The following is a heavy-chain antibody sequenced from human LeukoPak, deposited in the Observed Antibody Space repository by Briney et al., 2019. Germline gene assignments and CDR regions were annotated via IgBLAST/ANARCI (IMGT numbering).Heavy chain of an antibody. D-gene: IGHD3-9*01. V-gene: IGHV3-23*01. Sequence: GGSLRLSCAASGFSFSSYAMSWVRQAPGKGLEWVSAISVSGGNTFYADSVKGRFTISRDNAKNSLYLQMNSLRAEDTAVYYCARDRDVLRYFDWTFDYWGQGTLVTVSS. CDR1: GFSFSSYA. CDR3: ARDRDVLRYFDWTFDY. CDR2: ISVSGGNT. J-gene: IGHJ4*02.